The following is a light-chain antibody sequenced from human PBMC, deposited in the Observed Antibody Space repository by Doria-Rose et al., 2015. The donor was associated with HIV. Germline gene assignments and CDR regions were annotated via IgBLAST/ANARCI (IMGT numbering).Light chain of an antibody. CDR1: QSVRSNS. CDR2: GAS. V-gene: IGKV3-20*01. Sequence: SCRASQSVRSNSLTWYQQRPGQAPRLLIYGASNRAIGIPDRFSGSGSGTDFTLTISRLEPEDFAVYYCQHYGNSPLYTWGQGTKLDIK. J-gene: IGKJ2*01. CDR3: QHYGNSPLYT.